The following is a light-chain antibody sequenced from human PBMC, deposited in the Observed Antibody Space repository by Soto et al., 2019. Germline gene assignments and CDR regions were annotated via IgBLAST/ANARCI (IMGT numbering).Light chain of an antibody. CDR2: GES. J-gene: IGKJ1*01. CDR3: QQYCSPLWT. V-gene: IGKV3-20*01. Sequence: EIVLTQSPGTLSLSPGDRATLSCRASQSVTGTYLAWYQHKPGQAPRLLIDGESIRATGIPDRFSGSGSGTDFTLTISRLEPEDFAVYYCQQYCSPLWTFGQGTKVEI. CDR1: QSVTGTY.